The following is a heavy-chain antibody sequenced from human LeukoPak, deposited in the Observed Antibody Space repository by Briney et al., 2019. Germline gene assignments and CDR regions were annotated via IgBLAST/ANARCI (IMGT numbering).Heavy chain of an antibody. D-gene: IGHD3-22*01. CDR2: IKQDGSEK. J-gene: IGHJ4*02. Sequence: GGSLRLSCAASGFTFSSYWMSWVRQAPGKGLEWVSNIKQDGSEKYYVDSVKGRFTISRDNAKNSLYLQMNSLRAEDTAVYYCAREGWNYYYDSSGYPAPDYWGQGTLVTVSS. CDR3: AREGWNYYYDSSGYPAPDY. V-gene: IGHV3-7*01. CDR1: GFTFSSYW.